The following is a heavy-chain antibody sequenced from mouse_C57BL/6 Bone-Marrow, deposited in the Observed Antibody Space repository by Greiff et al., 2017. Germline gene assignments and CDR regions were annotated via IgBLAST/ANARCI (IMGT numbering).Heavy chain of an antibody. CDR3: ARDVGATGMDY. J-gene: IGHJ4*01. Sequence: EVKLQESGPGLVKPSQTVFLTCTVTGISITTGNYRWSWIRQFPGNKLEWIGYIYYSGTITYNPSLTSLTTITRDTPKNQFFLEMNSLTAEDTATYYCARDVGATGMDYWGQGTSVTVSS. CDR1: GISITTGNYR. CDR2: IYYSGTI. V-gene: IGHV3-5*01. D-gene: IGHD1-1*01.